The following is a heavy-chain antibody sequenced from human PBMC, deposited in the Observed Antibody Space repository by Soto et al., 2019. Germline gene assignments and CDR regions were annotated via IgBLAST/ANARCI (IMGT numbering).Heavy chain of an antibody. D-gene: IGHD2-8*01. J-gene: IGHJ4*02. CDR3: ARHEGNGNVWPLDY. Sequence: QVQLLESGPGLVKPSETLSLTCTVSGDSIGTTHSYWAWIRQSPGKGLEWIGNIHYSGSTYYMPSLRSRVSLSVDTSKNQFSLRLTSVTAEDTAVYYCARHEGNGNVWPLDYWGQGILDTVSS. V-gene: IGHV4-39*01. CDR1: GDSIGTTHSY. CDR2: IHYSGST.